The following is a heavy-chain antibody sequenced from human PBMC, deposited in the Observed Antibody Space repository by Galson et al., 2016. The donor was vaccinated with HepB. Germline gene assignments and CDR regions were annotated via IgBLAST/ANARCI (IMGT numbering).Heavy chain of an antibody. V-gene: IGHV3-30-3*01. CDR1: GFTLSSYA. CDR2: ISYDGSNK. D-gene: IGHD3-3*01. J-gene: IGHJ4*02. CDR3: ARPLEWLLYGCGY. Sequence: SLRLSCAASGFTLSSYAMHWVRQAPGKGLEWVALISYDGSNKHYADSMKGRFTISRDNSNNTLYLQMNSLRAEDTAVYFCARPLEWLLYGCGYWGQGTLVTVSS.